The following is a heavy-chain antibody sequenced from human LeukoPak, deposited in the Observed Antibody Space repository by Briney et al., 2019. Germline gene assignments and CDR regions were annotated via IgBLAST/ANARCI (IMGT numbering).Heavy chain of an antibody. CDR2: IYTSGST. D-gene: IGHD2-2*01. V-gene: IGHV4-4*07. CDR1: GGSISSYY. Sequence: SETLSLTCTVSGGSISSYYWSWIRQPAVKGLEWIGRIYTSGSTNYNPSLKSRVTMSVDTSKNQFSLKLSSVTAADTAVYYCARDFKGCSSTSCSPALDYWGQGTLVTVSS. J-gene: IGHJ4*02. CDR3: ARDFKGCSSTSCSPALDY.